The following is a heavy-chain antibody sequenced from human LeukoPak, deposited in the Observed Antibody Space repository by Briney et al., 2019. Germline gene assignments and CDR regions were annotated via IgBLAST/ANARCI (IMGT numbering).Heavy chain of an antibody. V-gene: IGHV4-39*07. Sequence: SQTLSLTCAVSGGSISSGGYYWAWIRQPPGQGLEWVGSVYDGGATYGTTYYNPSLKSRITLSVDTSKNHFSLRLTSVTVADTAVYYCARFFPPPGDAFDIWGQGTMVTVSS. J-gene: IGHJ3*02. D-gene: IGHD2/OR15-2a*01. CDR2: VYDGGATYGTT. CDR3: ARFFPPPGDAFDI. CDR1: GGSISSGGYY.